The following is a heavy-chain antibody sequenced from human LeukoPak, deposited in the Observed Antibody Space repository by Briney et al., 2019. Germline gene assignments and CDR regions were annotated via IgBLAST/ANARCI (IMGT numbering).Heavy chain of an antibody. CDR2: ISGSGGST. CDR3: AKEVAYCGRDCYSLLVY. D-gene: IGHD2-21*02. V-gene: IGHV3-23*01. CDR1: GFTFSRNS. J-gene: IGHJ4*02. Sequence: QSGGSLRLSCAASGFTFSRNSMSWVRQAPGRGLERVSLISGSGGSTYYADSVKGRFTISRDNSKNTLYLQMNSLRAEDTAIYYCAKEVAYCGRDCYSLLVYWGQGTLVTVSS.